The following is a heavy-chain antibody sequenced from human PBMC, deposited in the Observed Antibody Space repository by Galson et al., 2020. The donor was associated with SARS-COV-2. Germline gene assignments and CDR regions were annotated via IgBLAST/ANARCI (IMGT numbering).Heavy chain of an antibody. CDR1: GFNFSSYA. D-gene: IGHD3-16*02. V-gene: IGHV3-30-3*01. CDR3: ARDPVITFGGVIAMGYYYGMDV. CDR2: ISYDGSNK. Sequence: TGGSLRLSCAASGFNFSSYAMHWVRQAPGKGLEWVAVISYDGSNKYYADSVKGRFTISRDNSKNTLYLQINSLRAEDTAVYYCARDPVITFGGVIAMGYYYGMDVWGQGTTVTVSS. J-gene: IGHJ6*02.